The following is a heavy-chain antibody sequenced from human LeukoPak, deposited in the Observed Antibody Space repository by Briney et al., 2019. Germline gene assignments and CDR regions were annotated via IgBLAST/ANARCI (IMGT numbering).Heavy chain of an antibody. CDR1: GYTFTAYY. J-gene: IGHJ4*02. CDR2: INTNSGGT. D-gene: IGHD3-10*01. Sequence: WASVKVSCKASGYTFTAYYIHWVRQAPGQGLEWMGWINTNSGGTNYAQKFQGRVTMTRDTSSSTAYMELSRLRSDDTAVYYCARDHSYYDSGSYSNVDYWGQGTLVTVSA. CDR3: ARDHSYYDSGSYSNVDY. V-gene: IGHV1-2*02.